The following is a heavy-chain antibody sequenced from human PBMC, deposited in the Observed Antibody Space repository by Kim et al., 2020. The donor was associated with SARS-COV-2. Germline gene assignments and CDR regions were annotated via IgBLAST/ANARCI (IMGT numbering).Heavy chain of an antibody. CDR3: ARDRGIAGAGTFY. D-gene: IGHD6-13*01. V-gene: IGHV3-7*03. Sequence: YVDSVKGRFTISRDNGKNSLYLQMNSLRAEDTAVYYCARDRGIAGAGTFYWGQGTLVTVSS. J-gene: IGHJ4*02.